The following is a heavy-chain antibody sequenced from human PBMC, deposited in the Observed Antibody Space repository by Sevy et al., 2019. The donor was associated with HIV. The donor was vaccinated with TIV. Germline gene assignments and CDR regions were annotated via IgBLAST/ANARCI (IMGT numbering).Heavy chain of an antibody. CDR1: GFPFSTYA. Sequence: GGSLRLSCAASGFPFSTYAIHWVRQAPGKGLEWVAVIRFDGSIKYYRDSVKGRLTISRDNSKNTLYLQMNSLRAEDTAVYFCAKVLHIVEIPAAIDYYYGMDVWGQGTTVTVSS. CDR2: IRFDGSIK. J-gene: IGHJ6*02. V-gene: IGHV3-30*02. D-gene: IGHD2-2*01. CDR3: AKVLHIVEIPAAIDYYYGMDV.